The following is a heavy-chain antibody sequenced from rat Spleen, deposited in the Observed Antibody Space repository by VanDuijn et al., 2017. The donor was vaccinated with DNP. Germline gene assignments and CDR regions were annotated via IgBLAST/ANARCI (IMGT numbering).Heavy chain of an antibody. CDR3: ARPKVIFVRFDY. Sequence: EVQLVESGGGLVQPGRSLKLSCAASGFTFSNYGMAWVRQAPTKGLEWVATISYDGSSTYYRDSVKGRFTISRDNAKSTLYLQMDSLRSEDTATYYGARPKVIFVRFDYWGQEVMVTVSS. V-gene: IGHV5-29*01. CDR2: ISYDGSST. J-gene: IGHJ2*01. CDR1: GFTFSNYG. D-gene: IGHD4-6*01.